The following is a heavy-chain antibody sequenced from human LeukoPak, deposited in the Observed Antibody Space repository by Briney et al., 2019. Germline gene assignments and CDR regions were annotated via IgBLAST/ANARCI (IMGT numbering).Heavy chain of an antibody. CDR1: GGSFSGYY. Sequence: SETLSLTCAVYGGSFSGYYWSWIRQPPGKGLEWIGEINHSGSTNYNPSLKSRVTISVDTSKNQFSLKLSSVTAADTAVYYCARGLSRWVLGATLFAFFDYWGQGTLVTVSS. J-gene: IGHJ4*02. CDR3: ARGLSRWVLGATLFAFFDY. CDR2: INHSGST. D-gene: IGHD1-26*01. V-gene: IGHV4-34*01.